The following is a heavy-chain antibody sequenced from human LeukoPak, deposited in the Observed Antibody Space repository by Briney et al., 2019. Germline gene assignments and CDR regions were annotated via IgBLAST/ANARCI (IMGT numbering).Heavy chain of an antibody. Sequence: SETLSLTCTVSGGSISSSSYYWGWIRQPPGKGLEWIGSIYYSGSTYYNPSLKSRVTISVDTSKNQFSLKLSSVTAADTAVYYCARDGDSESYYFYYMDVWGKGTTVTVSS. V-gene: IGHV4-39*07. CDR1: GGSISSSSYY. D-gene: IGHD4-17*01. CDR3: ARDGDSESYYFYYMDV. J-gene: IGHJ6*03. CDR2: IYYSGST.